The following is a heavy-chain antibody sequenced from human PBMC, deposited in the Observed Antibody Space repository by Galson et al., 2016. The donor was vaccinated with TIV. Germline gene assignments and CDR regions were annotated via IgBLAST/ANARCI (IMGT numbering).Heavy chain of an antibody. J-gene: IGHJ4*02. D-gene: IGHD4-17*01. Sequence: SVKVSCKASGYSFSTYDINWVRQAPGQGLEWMGWMNPNSGNTGYSQKFRGRVTMTRNTSERTAYMELSSLTSEDTAVYYCARSGDYGDYWGQGTLATVSS. V-gene: IGHV1-8*01. CDR1: GYSFSTYD. CDR2: MNPNSGNT. CDR3: ARSGDYGDY.